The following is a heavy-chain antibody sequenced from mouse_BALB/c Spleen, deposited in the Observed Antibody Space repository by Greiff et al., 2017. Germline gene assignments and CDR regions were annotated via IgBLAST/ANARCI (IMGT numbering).Heavy chain of an antibody. J-gene: IGHJ4*01. V-gene: IGHV3-8*02. CDR3: ARSPYDYDEGAMDY. Sequence: EVMLVESGPSLVKPSQTLSLTCSVTGDSITSGYWNWIRKFPGNKLEYMGYISYSGSTYYNPSLKSRISITRDTSKNQYYLQLNSVTTEDTATYYCARSPYDYDEGAMDYWGQGTSVTVSS. D-gene: IGHD2-4*01. CDR2: ISYSGST. CDR1: GDSITSGY.